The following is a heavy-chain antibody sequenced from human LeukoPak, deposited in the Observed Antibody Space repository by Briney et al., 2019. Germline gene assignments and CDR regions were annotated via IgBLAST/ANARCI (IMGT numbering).Heavy chain of an antibody. CDR2: ISVRSNYI. CDR3: VRLRRNSDTSGFYYYYDF. Sequence: GGSLRLSCAASGYTFSSYSINWVRQAPGRGLEWVSSISVRSNYIYYADSVRGRFRISRDDARDSLYLQMNSLRAEDTAVYYCVRLRRNSDTSGFYYYYDFWGQGTLVTVSS. D-gene: IGHD3-22*01. V-gene: IGHV3-21*01. J-gene: IGHJ4*02. CDR1: GYTFSSYS.